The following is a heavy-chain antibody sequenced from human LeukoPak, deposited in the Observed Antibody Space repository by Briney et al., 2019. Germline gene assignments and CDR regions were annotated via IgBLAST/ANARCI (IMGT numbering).Heavy chain of an antibody. CDR2: FSSGTDAAA. D-gene: IGHD6-19*01. Sequence: PGGSLRLSCVGSGFIFKNYALSWVRQPPGKGLEWASGFSSGTDAAALYADSVKGRFTISRDNSKNTFYLQMNSLRVDDTAIYYCVRDAWGWFFDNWGQGALVTVSS. CDR3: VRDAWGWFFDN. J-gene: IGHJ4*02. CDR1: GFIFKNYA. V-gene: IGHV3-23*01.